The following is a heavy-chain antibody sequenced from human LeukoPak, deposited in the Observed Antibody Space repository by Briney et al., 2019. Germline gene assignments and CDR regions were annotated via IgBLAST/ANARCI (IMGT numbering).Heavy chain of an antibody. V-gene: IGHV3-7*01. CDR2: IKQDGSEK. CDR3: ARDGAPFDS. J-gene: IGHJ4*02. Sequence: GGSLRPSCAASGFTFRSYWMSWVRQAPGKGLEWVANIKQDGSEKYYVDSVKGRCTISRDNAKNSLHLQMNSLRAEDTAVYYCARDGAPFDSWGQGTLVTVSS. CDR1: GFTFRSYW. D-gene: IGHD4/OR15-4a*01.